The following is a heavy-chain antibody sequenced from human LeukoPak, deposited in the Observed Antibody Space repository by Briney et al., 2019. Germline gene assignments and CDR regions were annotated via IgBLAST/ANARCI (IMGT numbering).Heavy chain of an antibody. J-gene: IGHJ4*02. V-gene: IGHV3-21*01. D-gene: IGHD6-6*01. CDR1: GFTFSTYG. CDR2: ISRSSSYI. Sequence: GGSLRLSCVASGFTFSTYGMSWVRQAPGRGLEWVASISRSSSYIYYADSVKGRFTISRDNAKNSLYLEMNSLTAADTAVYYCARSSIGISPHFDYWGQGTLVTVSS. CDR3: ARSSIGISPHFDY.